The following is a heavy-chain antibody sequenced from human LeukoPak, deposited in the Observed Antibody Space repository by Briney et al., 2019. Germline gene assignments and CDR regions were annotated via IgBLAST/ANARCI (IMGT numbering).Heavy chain of an antibody. CDR1: GFTFSSIA. Sequence: GGSLRLSCAASGFTFSSIAMTWVRQAPGKGLEWVSTIRSNGDTTYNADSVKGRFTISRDNSKNTLYLQFNSLRVEDTAIYYCAKGQELDDGVFDSWGQGTLVTVSS. D-gene: IGHD6-13*01. J-gene: IGHJ4*02. CDR3: AKGQELDDGVFDS. V-gene: IGHV3-23*01. CDR2: IRSNGDTT.